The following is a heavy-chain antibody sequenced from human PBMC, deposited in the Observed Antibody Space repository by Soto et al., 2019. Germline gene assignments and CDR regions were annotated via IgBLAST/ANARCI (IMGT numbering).Heavy chain of an antibody. CDR1: GAALMIGDYY. CDR2: IYKSGTA. J-gene: IGHJ5*02. V-gene: IGHV4-30-4*01. D-gene: IGHD3-10*01. Sequence: PLSLTWIISGAALMIGDYYWTWVRQPPGKGLEWIGFIYKSGTAKYNPSLSSRVSISVDTSKNQFFLSLKYVTAAHKAVYYCVRALVFLFRERPRFTPW. CDR3: VRALVFLFRERPRFTP.